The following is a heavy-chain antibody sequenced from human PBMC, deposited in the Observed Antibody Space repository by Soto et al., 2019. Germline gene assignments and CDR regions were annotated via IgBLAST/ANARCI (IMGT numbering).Heavy chain of an antibody. CDR1: GYTFTSYG. J-gene: IGHJ5*02. CDR3: ARGRPYHDYGDYASWSGDHNLFAP. Sequence: GASVKVSCKASGYTFTSYGISWVRQAPGQGLEWMGWISANNGNTNYAQKLQGRVTMTTDTSTSTAYMELRSLRSDDTAVYYCARGRPYHDYGDYASWSGDHNLFAPWGQGTLVTVSS. D-gene: IGHD4-17*01. V-gene: IGHV1-18*01. CDR2: ISANNGNT.